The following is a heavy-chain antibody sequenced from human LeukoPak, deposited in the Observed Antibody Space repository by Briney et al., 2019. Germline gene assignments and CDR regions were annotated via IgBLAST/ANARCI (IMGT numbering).Heavy chain of an antibody. D-gene: IGHD4-17*01. CDR3: ARNYGDYVGGYYYYYGMDV. V-gene: IGHV3-21*01. Sequence: GGSLRLSCAASGFTFNSYGMNWVRQAPGKGLEWVSSISSSSSYIYYADSVKGRFTISRDNAKNSLYLQMNSLRAEDTAVYYCARNYGDYVGGYYYYYGMDVWGQGTTVTVSS. CDR2: ISSSSSYI. CDR1: GFTFNSYG. J-gene: IGHJ6*02.